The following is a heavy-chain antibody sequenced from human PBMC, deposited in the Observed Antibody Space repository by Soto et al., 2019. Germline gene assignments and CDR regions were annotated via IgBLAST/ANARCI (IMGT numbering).Heavy chain of an antibody. J-gene: IGHJ4*02. V-gene: IGHV4-39*01. CDR2: IYYSGST. D-gene: IGHD4-17*01. Sequence: QLQLQESGPGLVKPSETLSLTCTVSGGSISSSSYYWGWIRQPPGKGLEWIGSIYYSGSTYYNPSLKSRVTISVDTSKNQFSLKLSSVTAADTAVYYCARQGGDTGTTPDYWGQGTLVTVSS. CDR3: ARQGGDTGTTPDY. CDR1: GGSISSSSYY.